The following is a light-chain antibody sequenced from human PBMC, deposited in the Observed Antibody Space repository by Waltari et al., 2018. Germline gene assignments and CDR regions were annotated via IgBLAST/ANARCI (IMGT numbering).Light chain of an antibody. CDR1: RLEDKY. Sequence: SYEVTQPPSVSVSPGQTATITCSGERLEDKYTSWYQQKPGQSPVLVIHQDTKRPSGIPERFAGSNSGNSATLTISGTQAMDEADYYCQAWDSSTEVFGGGTRLTVL. CDR2: QDT. CDR3: QAWDSSTEV. V-gene: IGLV3-1*01. J-gene: IGLJ2*01.